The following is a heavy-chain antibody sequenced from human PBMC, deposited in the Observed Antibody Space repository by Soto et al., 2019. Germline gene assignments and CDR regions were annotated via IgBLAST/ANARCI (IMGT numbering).Heavy chain of an antibody. J-gene: IGHJ4*02. CDR1: GFTFSSCY. Sequence: PGGSLRPSCVASGFTFSSCYMSWVRQAPGKGLEWVSGFRAGGDDGTTYYADSVKGRFTISRDNSKNTLFLQMNSLRAEDTAIYYCAKKVNSGSGSQYFDYFGQGTLVTVSS. CDR3: AKKVNSGSGSQYFDY. V-gene: IGHV3-23*01. D-gene: IGHD3-10*01. CDR2: FRAGGDDGTT.